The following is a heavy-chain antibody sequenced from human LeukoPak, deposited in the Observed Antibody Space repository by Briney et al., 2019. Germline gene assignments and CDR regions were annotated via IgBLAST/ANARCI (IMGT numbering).Heavy chain of an antibody. D-gene: IGHD2-15*01. V-gene: IGHV3-23*01. Sequence: GGSLRLSCAASGFTFSNYAMTWVRQAPGKGLEWVSGTSGGGDTIHYADSVKGRFTISRDNSKNMVYLQMDSLRAEDTAVYYCATQWSVGGPTWNYMDVWGKGTTVTVSS. CDR1: GFTFSNYA. CDR2: TSGGGDTI. J-gene: IGHJ6*03. CDR3: ATQWSVGGPTWNYMDV.